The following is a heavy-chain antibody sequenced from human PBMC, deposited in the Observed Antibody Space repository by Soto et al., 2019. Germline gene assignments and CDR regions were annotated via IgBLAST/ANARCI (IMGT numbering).Heavy chain of an antibody. J-gene: IGHJ4*02. CDR3: ARELAISSSWPVDY. D-gene: IGHD6-13*01. CDR2: INSDGSRT. Sequence: GGSLRLSCAASGFTFSSYWMHWVRQAPGKGLVWVSRINSDGSRTSYADSVKGRFTISRDNAKNTLYLQMNSLRAEDTAVYYCARELAISSSWPVDYWGQGTLVTAPQ. CDR1: GFTFSSYW. V-gene: IGHV3-74*01.